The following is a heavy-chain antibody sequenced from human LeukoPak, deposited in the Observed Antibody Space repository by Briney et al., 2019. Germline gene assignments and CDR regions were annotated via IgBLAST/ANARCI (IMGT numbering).Heavy chain of an antibody. CDR1: GFTLSSYA. D-gene: IGHD2-15*01. CDR3: ASGYYTH. V-gene: IGHV3-30*04. Sequence: PGRSLRLSCAASGFTLSSYAMHWVRQAPGKGLEWVAVISYDGSNKYYADSVKGRFTISRDNSKNTLYLQMNSLRAEDTAVYYCASGYYTHWGQGTLVTVSS. CDR2: ISYDGSNK. J-gene: IGHJ4*02.